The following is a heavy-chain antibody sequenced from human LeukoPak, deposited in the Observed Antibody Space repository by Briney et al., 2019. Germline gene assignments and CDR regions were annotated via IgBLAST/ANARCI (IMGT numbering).Heavy chain of an antibody. D-gene: IGHD3-9*01. CDR1: GGSISSYY. CDR3: ARVRTYYDILTGYSDNAFDI. CDR2: IYTSGST. V-gene: IGHV4-4*07. J-gene: IGHJ3*02. Sequence: SETLSLTCTVSGGSISSYYWSRIRQPAGKGLEWIGRIYTSGSTNYNPSLKSRVTMSVDTSKNQFSLKLSSVTAADAAVYYCARVRTYYDILTGYSDNAFDIWGQGTMVTVSS.